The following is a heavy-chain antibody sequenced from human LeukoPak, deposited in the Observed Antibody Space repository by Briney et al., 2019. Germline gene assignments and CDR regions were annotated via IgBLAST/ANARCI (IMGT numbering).Heavy chain of an antibody. CDR1: GGSISSGGYY. V-gene: IGHV4-31*03. CDR2: IYYSGST. D-gene: IGHD6-13*01. CDR3: ARGFVVTSSSLIYNWFDP. Sequence: SETLSLTCTVSGGSISSGGYYWSWIRQHPGKGLEWIGYIYYSGSTYYNPSLKSRVTISVDTSKSQFSLKLSSVTAADTAMYYCARGFVVTSSSLIYNWFDPWGQGTLVTVSS. J-gene: IGHJ5*02.